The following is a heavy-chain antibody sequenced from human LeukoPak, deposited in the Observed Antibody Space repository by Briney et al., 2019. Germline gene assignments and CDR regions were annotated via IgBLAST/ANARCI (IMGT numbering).Heavy chain of an antibody. V-gene: IGHV4-34*01. J-gene: IGHJ6*04. CDR3: ARGHPHPMVRGGIKGMDV. CDR2: INHSGST. CDR1: GGSFSGYY. D-gene: IGHD3-10*01. Sequence: SETLSLTCAVYGGSFSGYYWSWLRQPPGKGLEWIGEINHSGSTNYNPSLKSRVTISVDTSKNQFSLKLSSVTAADTAVYYCARGHPHPMVRGGIKGMDVWGKGTTVTVSS.